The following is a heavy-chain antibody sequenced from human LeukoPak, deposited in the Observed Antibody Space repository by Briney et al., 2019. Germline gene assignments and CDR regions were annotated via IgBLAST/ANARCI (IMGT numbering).Heavy chain of an antibody. CDR1: GFGFSNQA. CDR3: AKGYRYSSSSGNFDY. V-gene: IGHV3-23*01. J-gene: IGHJ4*02. Sequence: PGGSLRLSCAASGFGFSNQAMSWVRQAPGKGLEWVSGISGGGGATYSADSVKGRFTISRDNSKNTLYLQMNSLRAEDTAVYYCAKGYRYSSSSGNFDYWGQGTLVTVSS. CDR2: ISGGGGAT. D-gene: IGHD6-13*01.